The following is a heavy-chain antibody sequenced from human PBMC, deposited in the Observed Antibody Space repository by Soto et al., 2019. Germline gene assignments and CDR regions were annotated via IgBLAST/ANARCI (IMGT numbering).Heavy chain of an antibody. Sequence: QVQLVESGGGLVKPGGSLRLSCAASGFTLSDHFMSWIRQAPGKGLEWVSYISDRDRCRVTHYGDYGKGRFTISRDNAKNPLYLQMNSLRVEDTAVYYCAIESWANPDYWGQGPLVTVSS. CDR1: GFTLSDHF. V-gene: IGHV3-11*01. CDR2: ISDRDRCRVT. D-gene: IGHD3-10*01. CDR3: AIESWANPDY. J-gene: IGHJ4*02.